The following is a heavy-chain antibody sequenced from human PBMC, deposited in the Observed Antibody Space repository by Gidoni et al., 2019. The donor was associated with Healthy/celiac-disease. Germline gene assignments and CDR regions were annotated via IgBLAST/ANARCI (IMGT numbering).Heavy chain of an antibody. CDR1: GFTCRDHS. D-gene: IGHD3-3*01. CDR2: TRNKANSYTT. J-gene: IGHJ4*02. Sequence: EVQLVESGGGLVQPGGSLRLSCEASGFTCRDHSMDWVRQAPGKGLEWVGRTRNKANSYTTEYAASVKGRFTISRDDSKNSLYLQMNSLKTEDTAVYYCARVNGFWSGYDYWGQGTLVTVSS. V-gene: IGHV3-72*01. CDR3: ARVNGFWSGYDY.